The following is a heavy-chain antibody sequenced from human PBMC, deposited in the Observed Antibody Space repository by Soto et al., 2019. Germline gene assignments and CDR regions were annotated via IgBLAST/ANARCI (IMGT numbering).Heavy chain of an antibody. V-gene: IGHV3-74*01. D-gene: IGHD5-12*01. CDR2: VSSDGSST. CDR3: ARGLPNFSSFES. J-gene: IGHJ4*02. Sequence: EVQLVESGGGLVQPGESLRLSCAASGFTFSSYWMHWIRQAPGKGLVWVSRVSSDGSSTVYANSVKGRLTISRDNAKNTLYLQMNSLSDEDTAVYYCARGLPNFSSFESWGQGTLVTVPS. CDR1: GFTFSSYW.